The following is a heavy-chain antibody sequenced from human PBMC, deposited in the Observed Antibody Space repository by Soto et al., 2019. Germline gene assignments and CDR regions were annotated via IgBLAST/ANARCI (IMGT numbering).Heavy chain of an antibody. CDR2: IYQSGST. V-gene: IGHV4-30-2*06. CDR3: ARVEITVSVVLD. Sequence: QLQLQESGSRLVKPSQTLSLTCDVSGGSLGGGGYSWSWIRQSPGKGLEWIGYIYQSGSTDYNPSLKSRVTMSLDMSKNQFSLKLSSVTAADTAVYFCARVEITVSVVLDWGQGTLVTVSS. J-gene: IGHJ4*02. CDR1: GGSLGGGGYS. D-gene: IGHD3-22*01.